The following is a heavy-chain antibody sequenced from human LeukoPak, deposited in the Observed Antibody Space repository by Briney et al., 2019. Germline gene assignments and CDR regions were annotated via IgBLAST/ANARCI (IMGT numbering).Heavy chain of an antibody. CDR1: GYTFSSYY. CDR3: XXXXXXXXTRLEPSGWFDP. Sequence: ASVKVSCKASGYTFSSYYMHWVRQAPGQGLEWMGIINPSGGSTSYAQKFQGRVTMTRDTSTSTVYMELSSLRSEDTAVYYCXXXXXXXXTRLEPSGWFDPWGQGTLVTVSS. CDR2: INPSGGST. J-gene: IGHJ5*02. V-gene: IGHV1-46*01. D-gene: IGHD3-10*01.